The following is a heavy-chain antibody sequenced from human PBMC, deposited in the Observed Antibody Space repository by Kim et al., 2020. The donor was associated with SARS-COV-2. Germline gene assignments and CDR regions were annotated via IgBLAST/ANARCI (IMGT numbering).Heavy chain of an antibody. J-gene: IGHJ1*01. CDR2: ISSGGDTV. D-gene: IGHD3-9*01. CDR3: ARLGYYDIVTGYFD. CDR1: GLSFGDYY. V-gene: IGHV3-11*01. Sequence: GGSLRLSCVVSGLSFGDYYMTWIRQSPGRRLEWVAVISSGGDTVYYRDSVRGRFTISRDNYKNSLFLQMNSLRVEDTAVYYCARLGYYDIVTGYFDWGQG.